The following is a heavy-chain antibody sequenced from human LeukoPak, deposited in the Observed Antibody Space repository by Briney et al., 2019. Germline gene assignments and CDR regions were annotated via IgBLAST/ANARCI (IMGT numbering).Heavy chain of an antibody. CDR3: ARVTYYYDSSGYFSVRTSDY. Sequence: ASVKVSCKASGCTFTGYYMYWVRQAPGQGLEWMGWINPNSGGTNYAQKFQGRVTMTRDTSITTAFMELSRLRSDDTAVYYCARVTYYYDSSGYFSVRTSDYWGQGTLVTVSS. J-gene: IGHJ4*02. CDR1: GCTFTGYY. V-gene: IGHV1-2*02. D-gene: IGHD3-22*01. CDR2: INPNSGGT.